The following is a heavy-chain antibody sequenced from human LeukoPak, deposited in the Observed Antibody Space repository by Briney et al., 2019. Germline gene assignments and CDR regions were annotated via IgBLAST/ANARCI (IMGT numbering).Heavy chain of an antibody. CDR3: ARVGTGDIVVVPALDY. CDR2: IIPIFGTA. Sequence: GSSVKVSCKASGGTFSSYAISWVRQAPGQGLEWMGGIIPIFGTANYAQKFQGRVTITADKSTSTAYMELSSLRSDDTAVYYCARVGTGDIVVVPALDYWGQGTLVTVSS. D-gene: IGHD2-2*01. CDR1: GGTFSSYA. J-gene: IGHJ4*02. V-gene: IGHV1-69*06.